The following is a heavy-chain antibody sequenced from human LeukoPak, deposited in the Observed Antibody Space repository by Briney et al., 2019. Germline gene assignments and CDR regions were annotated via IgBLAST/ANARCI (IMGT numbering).Heavy chain of an antibody. Sequence: ASVKVSCKASGYTFTGYYMHWVRQAPGQGLEWMGWINPNSGGTNYAQKFQGRVTMTRDTSTSTVYMELSSLRSEDTAVYYCARKGIAAAGDYWGQGTLVTVSS. V-gene: IGHV1-2*02. J-gene: IGHJ4*02. CDR1: GYTFTGYY. CDR3: ARKGIAAAGDY. CDR2: INPNSGGT. D-gene: IGHD6-13*01.